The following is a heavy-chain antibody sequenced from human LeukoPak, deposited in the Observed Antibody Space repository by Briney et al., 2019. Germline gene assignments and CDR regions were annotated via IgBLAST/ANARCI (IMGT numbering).Heavy chain of an antibody. Sequence: PGGSLRLSCAASGFTFSDYYMSWIRQAPGKGLEWVSYISSSGSTIYYADSVKGRFTISRDNAKNSLYLQMNSLRAEDTALYYCAKDVDYGDYELVGAFDYWGQGTLVTVSS. V-gene: IGHV3-11*01. D-gene: IGHD4-17*01. J-gene: IGHJ4*02. CDR2: ISSSGSTI. CDR1: GFTFSDYY. CDR3: AKDVDYGDYELVGAFDY.